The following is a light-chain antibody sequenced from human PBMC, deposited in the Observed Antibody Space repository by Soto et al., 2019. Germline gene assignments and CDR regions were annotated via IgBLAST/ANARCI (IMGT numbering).Light chain of an antibody. J-gene: IGLJ1*01. Sequence: QSALTQPACVSGSPGQSVTISCSGSDIGNYNLVSWYQHLPGRAPKLLIFEVTMRPSGISDRFSGSKSASTASLTISGLQAEDEGDYYCASYAGSRTYVFGSGTKVTVL. CDR3: ASYAGSRTYV. CDR1: SDIGNYNL. V-gene: IGLV2-23*02. CDR2: EVT.